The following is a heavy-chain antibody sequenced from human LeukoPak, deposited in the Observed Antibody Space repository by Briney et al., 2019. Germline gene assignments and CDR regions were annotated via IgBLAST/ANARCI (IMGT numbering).Heavy chain of an antibody. CDR2: IIPIFGTA. CDR1: GGTFSSYA. J-gene: IGHJ4*02. CDR3: ARARVVVTGPLDY. Sequence: SVKVSCKASGGTFSSYAIRWMRQAPGQGLEWMGGIIPIFGTANYAQKFQGRVTITTDESTSTAYMELSSLRSEDTAVYYCARARVVVTGPLDYWGQGTLVTVSS. D-gene: IGHD4-23*01. V-gene: IGHV1-69*05.